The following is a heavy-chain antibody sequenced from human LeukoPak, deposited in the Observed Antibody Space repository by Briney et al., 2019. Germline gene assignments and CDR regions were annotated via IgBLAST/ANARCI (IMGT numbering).Heavy chain of an antibody. J-gene: IGHJ5*02. D-gene: IGHD2-21*01. Sequence: ASVKVSCKTSGYSFTDYYMHWVRQAPGQGLEWMGWINPNSGGTSSAQKFQGRVTMTRDTSITTVYMEVSWLTSDDTAIYYCARADRLHGGPYLIGPWGQGTLVTVSS. CDR2: INPNSGGT. CDR3: ARADRLHGGPYLIGP. V-gene: IGHV1-2*02. CDR1: GYSFTDYY.